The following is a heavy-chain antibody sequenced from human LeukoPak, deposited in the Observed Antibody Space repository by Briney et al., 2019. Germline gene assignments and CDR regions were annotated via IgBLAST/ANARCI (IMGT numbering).Heavy chain of an antibody. CDR3: AKDRTAGGYYYDSSGMASGAFDI. CDR2: ISGSGGST. V-gene: IGHV3-23*01. J-gene: IGHJ3*02. Sequence: GGSLRLSCAASGFTFSSYAMSWVRQAPGKGLEWVSAISGSGGSTYYADSVKGRSTISRDNSKNTLYLQMNSLRAEDTAVYYCAKDRTAGGYYYDSSGMASGAFDIWGQGTMVTVSS. D-gene: IGHD3-22*01. CDR1: GFTFSSYA.